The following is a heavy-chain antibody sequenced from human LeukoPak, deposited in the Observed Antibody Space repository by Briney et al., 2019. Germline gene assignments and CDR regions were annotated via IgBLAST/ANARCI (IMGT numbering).Heavy chain of an antibody. CDR1: GFIFSGYT. CDR2: ISYDGSNK. V-gene: IGHV3-30*04. J-gene: IGHJ6*02. D-gene: IGHD4-17*01. Sequence: HPGGSLRLSCAASGFIFSGYTMHWVRQAPGKGLDSVAVISYDGSNKYYADSVKGRFTISRDNSKNTLYLQINSLGVDDTALYYCARGATYAPYYYYGMDVWGRGTTVTVSS. CDR3: ARGATYAPYYYYGMDV.